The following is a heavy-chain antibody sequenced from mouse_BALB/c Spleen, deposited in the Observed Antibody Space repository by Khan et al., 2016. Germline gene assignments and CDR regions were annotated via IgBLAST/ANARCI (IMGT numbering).Heavy chain of an antibody. J-gene: IGHJ3*01. V-gene: IGHV14-3*02. Sequence: VQLQQSGAELVKPGASVKLSCTVSGFNIKDTYMHWVNQRPEQGLEWIGRIDPANGNTKYDPKFQDKATITADTSSNTAYLQLSSLTSEDTAVXYCSRGVYDYEFAYWGQGTLVTVSA. CDR3: SRGVYDYEFAY. CDR1: GFNIKDTY. CDR2: IDPANGNT. D-gene: IGHD2-4*01.